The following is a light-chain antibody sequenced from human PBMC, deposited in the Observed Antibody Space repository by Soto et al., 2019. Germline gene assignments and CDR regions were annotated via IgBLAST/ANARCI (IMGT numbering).Light chain of an antibody. CDR1: RTINTY. CDR3: QQSYNTPVT. J-gene: IGKJ5*01. V-gene: IGKV1-39*01. Sequence: DVRMTQSPSSLSASVGDTITITCRASRTINTYLNWFQQKPGEPPRLLIYGASTLHDGVPSRFSGSGSGADFTLTTSGLQPEDFATYWCQQSYNTPVTFGQGTRLEIK. CDR2: GAS.